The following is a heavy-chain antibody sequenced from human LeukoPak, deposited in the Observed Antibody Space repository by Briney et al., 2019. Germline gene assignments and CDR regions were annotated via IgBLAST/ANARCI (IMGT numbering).Heavy chain of an antibody. V-gene: IGHV3-30*18. CDR2: ISYDGSNK. Sequence: PGRSLRLSCAASGFTFSSHGMHWVRQAPGKGLEWVAVISYDGSNKYYADSVKGRFTISRDNSKNTLYLQMNSLRAEDTAVYYCAKDRLLWFGELAPSADYWGQGTLVTVSS. D-gene: IGHD3-10*01. J-gene: IGHJ4*02. CDR1: GFTFSSHG. CDR3: AKDRLLWFGELAPSADY.